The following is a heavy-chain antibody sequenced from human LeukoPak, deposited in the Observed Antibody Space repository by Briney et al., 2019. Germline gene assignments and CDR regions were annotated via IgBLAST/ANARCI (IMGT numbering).Heavy chain of an antibody. CDR2: IIPIFGTA. CDR1: GGTFSSYA. D-gene: IGHD3-16*01. CDR3: ARAQDGLRFDYYYYYMDV. Sequence: GSSVKVSCKASGGTFSSYAISWVRQAPGQGLEWMGGIIPIFGTANYAQKFQGRVTITADESTSTAYMELSSLRYEDTAVYYCARAQDGLRFDYYYYYMDVWGKGTTVTISS. V-gene: IGHV1-69*01. J-gene: IGHJ6*03.